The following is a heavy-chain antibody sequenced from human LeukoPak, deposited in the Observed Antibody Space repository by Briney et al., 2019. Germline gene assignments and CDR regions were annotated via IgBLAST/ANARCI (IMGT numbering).Heavy chain of an antibody. V-gene: IGHV1-2*02. J-gene: IGHJ4*02. CDR1: GYTFTGYY. D-gene: IGHD3-9*01. Sequence: ASVKVSCKASGYTFTGYYMHWVRQAPGQGLEWMGWINPNSGGANYAQKFQDRVSMTRDTSISTAYMQLSRLRSDDTAVYYCARSPHILTGENFDFWGQGTLLTVSS. CDR3: ARSPHILTGENFDF. CDR2: INPNSGGA.